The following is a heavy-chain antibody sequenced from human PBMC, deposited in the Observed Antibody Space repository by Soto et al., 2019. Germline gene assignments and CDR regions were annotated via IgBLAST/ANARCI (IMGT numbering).Heavy chain of an antibody. J-gene: IGHJ6*02. CDR3: VRDRNRGSVHYGMDV. CDR2: IIPIFDTA. CDR1: GGTFSSYA. Sequence: QVQLVQSGAEVKKPGSSVKVSCKASGGTFSSYAISWVRQAPGQGLEWMGGIIPIFDTANYAQKFQGRVTITADESTSTAYMELSSLRSEDTAVYYCVRDRNRGSVHYGMDVWGQGTTVTVSS. V-gene: IGHV1-69*01.